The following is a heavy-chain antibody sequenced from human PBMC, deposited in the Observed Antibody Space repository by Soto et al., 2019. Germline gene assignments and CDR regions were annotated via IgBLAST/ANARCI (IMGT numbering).Heavy chain of an antibody. J-gene: IGHJ4*02. CDR1: GGTFSSYA. CDR3: ARNVAYYYDSSGEIFDY. CDR2: IIPIVGTA. Sequence: QVQLVQSGAEVKKPGSSVKVSCKASGGTFSSYAISWVRQAPGQGLEWMGGIIPIVGTANYAQKFQGRVTITADESMSTAYMELSSLRSEDTAVYYCARNVAYYYDSSGEIFDYWGQGTLVTVSS. D-gene: IGHD3-22*01. V-gene: IGHV1-69*12.